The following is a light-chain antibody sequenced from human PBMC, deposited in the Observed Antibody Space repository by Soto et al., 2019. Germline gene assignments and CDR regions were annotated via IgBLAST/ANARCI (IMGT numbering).Light chain of an antibody. J-gene: IGKJ1*01. CDR1: QSLTSSY. Sequence: EIVLTQSPGTLSLSPGERATLSCRASQSLTSSYLAWYQQKPGQAPRLLIYGASSRATGIPDRFTGSGSGTDFTLTISRLEPEDFAVYYCQQYDGSPRTFGHGT. CDR3: QQYDGSPRT. CDR2: GAS. V-gene: IGKV3-20*01.